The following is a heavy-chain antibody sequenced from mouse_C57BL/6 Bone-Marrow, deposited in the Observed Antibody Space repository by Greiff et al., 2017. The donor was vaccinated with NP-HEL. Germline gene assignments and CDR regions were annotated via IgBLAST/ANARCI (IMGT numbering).Heavy chain of an antibody. V-gene: IGHV1-59*01. Sequence: QVQLQQPGAELVRPGTSVKLSCKASGYTFTSYWMHWVKQRPGQGLEWIGVIDPSDSYPNYNQKFKGKATLTVDTSSSTAYMQLSSLTSEDSAVYYCARDGFHYYGSSYPFGDYWGQGTSVTVSS. CDR3: ARDGFHYYGSSYPFGDY. CDR2: IDPSDSYP. CDR1: GYTFTSYW. D-gene: IGHD1-1*01. J-gene: IGHJ4*01.